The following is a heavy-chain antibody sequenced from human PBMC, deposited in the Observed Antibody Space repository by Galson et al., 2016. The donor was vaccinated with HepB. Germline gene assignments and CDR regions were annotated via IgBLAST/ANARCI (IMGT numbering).Heavy chain of an antibody. CDR3: ARDQDYSNYEPVD. D-gene: IGHD4-11*01. CDR2: IYYDGSNK. J-gene: IGHJ4*02. V-gene: IGHV3-33*01. CDR1: GFSFGSHG. Sequence: SLRLSCAASGFSFGSHGMHWVRQAPGKGLAWLAVIYYDGSNKYYADSVKGRFTISRDNSKNTLYLQMDSLRADDTAVYYCARDQDYSNYEPVDWGQGTLVTVSS.